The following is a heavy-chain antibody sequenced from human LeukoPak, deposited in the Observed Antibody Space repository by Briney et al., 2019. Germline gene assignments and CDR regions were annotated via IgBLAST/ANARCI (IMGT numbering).Heavy chain of an antibody. J-gene: IGHJ5*02. V-gene: IGHV4-34*01. D-gene: IGHD4-11*01. CDR3: ARAYYSDYDWFDP. CDR1: GGSFSGYY. CDR2: INHSGSA. Sequence: PSETLSLTCAVYGGSFSGYYWSWIRQPPGKGLEWIGEINHSGSASYNPSLKSRVTISVDTSKNQFSLKLSSVTAADTAVYYCARAYYSDYDWFDPWGQGTLVTVSS.